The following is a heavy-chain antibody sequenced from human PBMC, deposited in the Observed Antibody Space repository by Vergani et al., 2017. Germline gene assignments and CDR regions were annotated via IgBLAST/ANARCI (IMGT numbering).Heavy chain of an antibody. CDR3: ARTKSRDGYNSPYYYYGMDV. V-gene: IGHV7-4-1*02. Sequence: QVQLVQSGAEVKKPGSSVKVSCKASGGTFSSYAISWVRQAPGQGLEWMGRINTNTGNPTYAQGFTGRFVFSLDTSVSTAYLQISSLKAEDTAVYYCARTKSRDGYNSPYYYYGMDVWGQGTTVTVSS. D-gene: IGHD5-24*01. CDR1: GGTFSSYA. J-gene: IGHJ6*02. CDR2: INTNTGNP.